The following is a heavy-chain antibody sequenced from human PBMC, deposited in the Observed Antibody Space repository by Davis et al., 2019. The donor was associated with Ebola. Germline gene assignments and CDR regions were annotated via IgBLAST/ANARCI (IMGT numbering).Heavy chain of an antibody. CDR1: GGSISSYY. CDR2: IYYSGST. Sequence: MPSETLSLTCTVSGGSISSYYWGWIRQPPGKGLEWIGSIYYSGSTYYNPSLKSRVTISVDTSKNQFSLKLSSVTAADTAVYYCARQGFWSGYTFDYWGQGTLVTVSS. V-gene: IGHV4-39*01. J-gene: IGHJ4*02. CDR3: ARQGFWSGYTFDY. D-gene: IGHD3-3*01.